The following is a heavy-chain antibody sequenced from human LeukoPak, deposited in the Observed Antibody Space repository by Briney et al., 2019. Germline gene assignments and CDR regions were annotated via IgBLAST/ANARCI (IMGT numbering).Heavy chain of an antibody. J-gene: IGHJ5*02. CDR3: TREVMGEEVWFDP. CDR1: GFTFGDYA. D-gene: IGHD3-16*01. Sequence: GGSLRLSCTASGFTFGDYAMSWVRQAPGKGLEWVGFIRSKAYGGTTEYAASVKGRFTISRDDSKSIAYLQMNSLKTEDTAVYYCTREVMGEEVWFDPWGQGTLVTVSS. V-gene: IGHV3-49*04. CDR2: IRSKAYGGTT.